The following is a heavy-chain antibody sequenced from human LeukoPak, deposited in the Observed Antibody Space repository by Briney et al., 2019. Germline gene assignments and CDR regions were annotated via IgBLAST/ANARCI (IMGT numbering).Heavy chain of an antibody. Sequence: ASVKVSCKASGYIFTNFDIDWVQQATGQGLEWMGWMNPNSGSTGYAQKFQGRVTITRNTSISTAYMELSSLRSEDTAVYYCARGDAYSGSGSYYNAVDYWGQGTLVTVSS. CDR1: GYIFTNFD. CDR3: ARGDAYSGSGSYYNAVDY. D-gene: IGHD3-10*01. CDR2: MNPNSGST. V-gene: IGHV1-8*03. J-gene: IGHJ4*02.